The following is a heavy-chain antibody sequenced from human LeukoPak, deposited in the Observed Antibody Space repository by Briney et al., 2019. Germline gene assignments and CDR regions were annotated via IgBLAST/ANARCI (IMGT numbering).Heavy chain of an antibody. D-gene: IGHD2-2*01. Sequence: SETLSLTCTVSGGSISSYYWSWIRQPPGKGLEWIGYIYYSGSTNYNPSLKSRVTISVDTSKNQFSLKLSSVTAADTAVYYCAMEGPQGTYCSSTSCTAPDYYMDVWGKGTTVTVSS. V-gene: IGHV4-59*01. CDR1: GGSISSYY. CDR3: AMEGPQGTYCSSTSCTAPDYYMDV. J-gene: IGHJ6*03. CDR2: IYYSGST.